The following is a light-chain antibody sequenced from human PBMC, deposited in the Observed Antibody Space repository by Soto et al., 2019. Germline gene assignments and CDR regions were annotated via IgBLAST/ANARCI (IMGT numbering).Light chain of an antibody. J-gene: IGKJ1*01. Sequence: EIVLTQSPGTLSLSPGERATLSCRASQSVSSSYLAWYQQKPGQAPRLLIYGASSRATGIPDRLSGSGSGTVFTLTISRLESEDFAVYYSQQYGSSPPWTFGQGTKVEIK. CDR2: GAS. CDR1: QSVSSSY. V-gene: IGKV3-20*01. CDR3: QQYGSSPPWT.